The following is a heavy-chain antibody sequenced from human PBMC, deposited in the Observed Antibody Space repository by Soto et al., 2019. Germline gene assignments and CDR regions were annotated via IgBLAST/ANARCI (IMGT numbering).Heavy chain of an antibody. V-gene: IGHV3-23*01. CDR3: AKSPEWPNRYFDY. CDR2: ITAKSGST. CDR1: GFTFGSYA. Sequence: GGSLRLSCAASGFTFGSYAMVWVRQAPGKGLEWVSTITAKSGSTAYGDSVKGRFTISRDNSKSTLYLQMNSLRVEDTAAYYCAKSPEWPNRYFDYWGRGTLVTVSS. J-gene: IGHJ4*02. D-gene: IGHD3-3*01.